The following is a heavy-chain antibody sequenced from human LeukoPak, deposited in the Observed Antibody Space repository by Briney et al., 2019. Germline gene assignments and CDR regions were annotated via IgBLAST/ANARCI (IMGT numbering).Heavy chain of an antibody. Sequence: SETLSLTCAVSGGSISSGGYSWSWIRQPPGKGLEWIEYIYHSGSTYYNPSLKSRVTISVDRSKNQFSLKLSSVTAADTAVYYCARAPDAFDIWGQGTMVTVSS. V-gene: IGHV4-30-2*01. J-gene: IGHJ3*02. CDR3: ARAPDAFDI. CDR1: GGSISSGGYS. CDR2: IYHSGST.